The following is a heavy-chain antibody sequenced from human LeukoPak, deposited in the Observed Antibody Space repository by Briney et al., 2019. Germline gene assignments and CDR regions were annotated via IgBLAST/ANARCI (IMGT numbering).Heavy chain of an antibody. CDR2: ISSSSSTI. Sequence: GGSLRLSCAASGFTFSSYGMNWVRQAPGKGLEWVSYISSSSSTIYYADSVKGRFTISRDNSKNTLYLQMNSLRAEDTAIYYCARDLNNGSYHWFDPWGQGTLVTVSS. CDR3: ARDLNNGSYHWFDP. D-gene: IGHD1-26*01. J-gene: IGHJ5*02. V-gene: IGHV3-48*01. CDR1: GFTFSSYG.